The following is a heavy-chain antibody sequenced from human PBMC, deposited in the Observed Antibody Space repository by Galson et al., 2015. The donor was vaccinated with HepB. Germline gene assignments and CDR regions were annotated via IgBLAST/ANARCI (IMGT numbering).Heavy chain of an antibody. J-gene: IGHJ4*02. Sequence: SLRLSCAASGFTFSSYGMHWVRQAPGKGLEWVAAISYDGSNKYYADSVKGRFTISRDNSKNTLYLQMNSLRAEDTAVYYCAKSQYDSSGYTVDYWGQGTLVTVSS. CDR3: AKSQYDSSGYTVDY. CDR2: ISYDGSNK. D-gene: IGHD3-22*01. V-gene: IGHV3-30*18. CDR1: GFTFSSYG.